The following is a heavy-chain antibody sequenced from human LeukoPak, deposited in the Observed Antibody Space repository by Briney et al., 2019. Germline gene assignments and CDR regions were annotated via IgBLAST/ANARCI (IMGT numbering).Heavy chain of an antibody. J-gene: IGHJ4*02. D-gene: IGHD3/OR15-3a*01. CDR3: AKRGVVIRVILVGFHKEAYYFES. CDR1: GITLSNYG. Sequence: GGSLRLSCAVSGITLSNYGMSWVRQAPGKGLEWVAGISDSGGRTNYADSVKGRFTISRDNPKNTLYLQMNSLRAEDTALYFCAKRGVVIRVILVGFHKEAYYFESWGQGALVTVSS. CDR2: ISDSGGRT. V-gene: IGHV3-23*01.